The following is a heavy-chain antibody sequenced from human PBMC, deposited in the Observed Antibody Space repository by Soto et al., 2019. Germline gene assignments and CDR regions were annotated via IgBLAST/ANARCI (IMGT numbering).Heavy chain of an antibody. J-gene: IGHJ4*02. D-gene: IGHD2-15*01. Sequence: QVQLVQSGAEVKKPGSSVKVSCKASGGTFSSYAISRVRQAPGQGLEWMGGIIPIFGTANYAQKFQGRVTITADESTSTAYMELSSLRSQDTAVYYSARDNPPYCSGGSCLFDWGQGTLVTVSS. V-gene: IGHV1-69*01. CDR3: ARDNPPYCSGGSCLFD. CDR2: IIPIFGTA. CDR1: GGTFSSYA.